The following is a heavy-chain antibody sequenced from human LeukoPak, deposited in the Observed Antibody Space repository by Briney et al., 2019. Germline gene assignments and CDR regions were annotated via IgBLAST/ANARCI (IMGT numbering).Heavy chain of an antibody. D-gene: IGHD3-16*02. Sequence: GGSLRLSCAASGFTFGAYWMSWFRQAPGKEPEWVASIKDDGSAQFYVDSLEGRFTISRDNAKNTLYLQMDTMRVEDTAVYYCARHIVGEQNFDYWSQGTLVTVSS. J-gene: IGHJ4*02. CDR2: IKDDGSAQ. CDR3: ARHIVGEQNFDY. CDR1: GFTFGAYW. V-gene: IGHV3-7*01.